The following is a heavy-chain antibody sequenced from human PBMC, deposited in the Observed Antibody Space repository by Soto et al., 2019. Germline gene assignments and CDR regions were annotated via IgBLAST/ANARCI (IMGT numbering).Heavy chain of an antibody. D-gene: IGHD4-17*01. CDR1: GYTFTTYG. Sequence: QVQLVQSGAEVKKPGASVKVSCKASGYTFTTYGITWVRQAPGQGLEWMGWISAYSGNTNYAQKLQGRLTVTTDTSTNTAYMDLRSLRSDDTAVYYCAREVKAGDYGDYGRYYFDYWGHGTLVTVSS. V-gene: IGHV1-18*04. CDR3: AREVKAGDYGDYGRYYFDY. J-gene: IGHJ4*01. CDR2: ISAYSGNT.